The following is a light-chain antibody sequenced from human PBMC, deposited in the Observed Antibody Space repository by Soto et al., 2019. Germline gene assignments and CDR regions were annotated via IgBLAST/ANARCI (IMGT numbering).Light chain of an antibody. CDR1: SSDVGGYNF. CDR2: DVS. CDR3: CSYTTSNTRQIV. V-gene: IGLV2-14*01. J-gene: IGLJ1*01. Sequence: LTQPASVSRSPGHSITISCTRTSSDVGGYNFVSWYQQHPGKAPKFMIYDVSNRPSGVSNRFSGSKSGNTASLTISGLQAEDEADYYCCSYTTSNTRQIVFGTGTKVTVL.